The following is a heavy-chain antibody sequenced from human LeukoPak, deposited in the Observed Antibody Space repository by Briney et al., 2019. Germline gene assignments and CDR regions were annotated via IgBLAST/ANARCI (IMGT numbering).Heavy chain of an antibody. CDR2: ISYDGSNK. Sequence: PGRSLRLSCAASGFTFSSYGVHWVRQAPGKGLEWVAVISYDGSNKYYADSVKGRFTISRDNSKNTLYLQMNSLRAEDTAVYYCAKLLPSIAAFDYWGQGTLVTVSS. CDR1: GFTFSSYG. J-gene: IGHJ4*02. D-gene: IGHD6-6*01. V-gene: IGHV3-30*18. CDR3: AKLLPSIAAFDY.